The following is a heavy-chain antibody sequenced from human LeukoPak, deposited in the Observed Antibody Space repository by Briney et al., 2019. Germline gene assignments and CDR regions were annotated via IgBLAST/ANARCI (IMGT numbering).Heavy chain of an antibody. Sequence: ASVKVSCKASGYTFTGYYMHWVRQAPGQGLEWMGWINPNSGGTNYAQKFQGRVTMTRDTSISTAYMELSRLRSDDTAVNYCARGGRPPQHTTPGYYYYMDVWGKGTTVTVSS. CDR2: INPNSGGT. V-gene: IGHV1-2*02. CDR3: ARGGRPPQHTTPGYYYYMDV. CDR1: GYTFTGYY. J-gene: IGHJ6*03. D-gene: IGHD1-14*01.